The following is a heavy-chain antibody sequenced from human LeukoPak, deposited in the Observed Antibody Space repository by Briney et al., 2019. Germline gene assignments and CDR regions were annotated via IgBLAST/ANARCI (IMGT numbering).Heavy chain of an antibody. CDR1: GGSFSSGGYY. J-gene: IGHJ4*02. V-gene: IGHV4-31*03. CDR3: AREIRAPAAFDY. CDR2: IYYSGST. D-gene: IGHD2-2*01. Sequence: SQTLSLTCTVSGGSFSSGGYYWSWIRQHPGKGLEWIGYIYYSGSTYYNPSLKSRVTISVDTSKNQFSLKLSSVTAADTAVYYCAREIRAPAAFDYWGQGTLVTVSS.